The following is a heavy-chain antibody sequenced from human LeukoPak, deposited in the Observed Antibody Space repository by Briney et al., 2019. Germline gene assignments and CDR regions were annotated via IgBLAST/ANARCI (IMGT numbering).Heavy chain of an antibody. D-gene: IGHD3-16*01. V-gene: IGHV1-2*06. Sequence: ASVKVSYKASGYTFTGYYMHWVRQAPGQGLEWMGRINPNSGGTNYAQKFQGRVTMTRDTSISTAYMELSRLRSDDTAVYYCARTMITFGGVGNNDYWGQGTLVTVSS. CDR2: INPNSGGT. J-gene: IGHJ4*02. CDR3: ARTMITFGGVGNNDY. CDR1: GYTFTGYY.